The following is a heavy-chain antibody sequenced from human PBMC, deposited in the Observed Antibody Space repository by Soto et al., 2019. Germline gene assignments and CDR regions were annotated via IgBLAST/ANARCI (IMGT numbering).Heavy chain of an antibody. J-gene: IGHJ5*02. CDR2: VNPSSGST. CDR1: GYTFTNYY. Sequence: ASVKVSCKTSGYTFTNYYIHWVRQAPGQGLEWMGIVNPSSGSTSYPQKFQGRVTMIRDTSTSTVYMDLSSLKSEDTAVYYCAKGSSGSYLNWFGPWGQGTLVTVSS. CDR3: AKGSSGSYLNWFGP. V-gene: IGHV1-46*01. D-gene: IGHD1-26*01.